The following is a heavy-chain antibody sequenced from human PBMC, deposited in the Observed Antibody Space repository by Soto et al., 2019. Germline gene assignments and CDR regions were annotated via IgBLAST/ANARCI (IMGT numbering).Heavy chain of an antibody. Sequence: QVHLVQSGAEVKKPGASVKVSCKGSGYAFTTYGITWVRQAPGQGLEWMGWISAHNGNTNYAQKLQGRVIVTRDTSTSTAYMELRSLRSDDTAVYYCARGRYGDYWGQGALVTGSS. CDR1: GYAFTTYG. CDR3: ARGRYGDY. J-gene: IGHJ4*02. CDR2: ISAHNGNT. D-gene: IGHD1-20*01. V-gene: IGHV1-18*01.